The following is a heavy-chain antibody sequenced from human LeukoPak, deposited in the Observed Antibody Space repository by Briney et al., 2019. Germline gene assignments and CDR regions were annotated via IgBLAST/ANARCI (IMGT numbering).Heavy chain of an antibody. V-gene: IGHV4-61*02. J-gene: IGHJ6*03. D-gene: IGHD6-19*01. CDR2: IYTSGST. CDR1: GGSISSSSYY. Sequence: SETLSLTCTVSGGSISSSSYYWSWIRQPAGKGLEWIGRIYTSGSTNYNPSLKSRVTMSVDTSKNQFSLKLSSVTAADTAVYYCARDRTVAGTIYYYYYYYMDVWGKGTTVTISS. CDR3: ARDRTVAGTIYYYYYYYMDV.